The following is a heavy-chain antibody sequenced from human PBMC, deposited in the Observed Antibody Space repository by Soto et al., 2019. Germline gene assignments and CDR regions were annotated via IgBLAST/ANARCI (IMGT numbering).Heavy chain of an antibody. CDR3: ARVAGWGDSLADAFDI. CDR1: GGTLSSYA. D-gene: IGHD6-19*01. J-gene: IGHJ3*02. V-gene: IGHV1-69*13. Sequence: SVKGSCKASGGTLSSYAISWVRQAPGQGLEWMGGIIPIFGTANYAQKFQGRVTITADESTSTAYMELSSLRSEDTAVYYCARVAGWGDSLADAFDIWGQGTMVTVSS. CDR2: IIPIFGTA.